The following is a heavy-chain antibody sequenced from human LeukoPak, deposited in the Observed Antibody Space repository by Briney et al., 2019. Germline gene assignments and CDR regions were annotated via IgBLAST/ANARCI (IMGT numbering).Heavy chain of an antibody. J-gene: IGHJ4*02. CDR2: ISSSSSYI. Sequence: GGSLRLSCAASGFTFSSYSMNWVRQAPGKGLEWVPSISSSSSYIYYADSVKGRFTISRDNAKNSLYLQMNSLRAEDTAVYYCARDSYSSSWYGLYYFDYWGQGTLVTVSS. CDR1: GFTFSSYS. CDR3: ARDSYSSSWYGLYYFDY. D-gene: IGHD6-13*01. V-gene: IGHV3-21*01.